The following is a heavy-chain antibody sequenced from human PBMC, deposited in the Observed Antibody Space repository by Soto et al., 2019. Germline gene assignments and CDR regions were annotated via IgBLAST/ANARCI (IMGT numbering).Heavy chain of an antibody. J-gene: IGHJ4*02. Sequence: QVHLVESGGGVVQPGRSLRLSCAASGFTFTSFGIHWVRQAPGKGLEWVAVVSYDGIDENYADSVKGRFSISRDNSKNSVYLQMNSLRGEDTAVYYCAKGLREMATNTPDYWGQGPLVTVSS. CDR2: VSYDGIDE. V-gene: IGHV3-30*18. CDR3: AKGLREMATNTPDY. D-gene: IGHD5-12*01. CDR1: GFTFTSFG.